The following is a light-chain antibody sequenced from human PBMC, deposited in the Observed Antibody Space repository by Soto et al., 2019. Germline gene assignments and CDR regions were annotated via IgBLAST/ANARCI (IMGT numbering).Light chain of an antibody. J-gene: IGKJ4*01. Sequence: EIVLTQSPGTLSLSPGERAALSCRASQSVRSNFLAWYQQKPGQAPRLLIYGASSRATGIPDRFSGSGPGTDCTLTIRHLEPEDLAVFYCHQYGSSPLSFGGGTRVDIK. V-gene: IGKV3-20*01. CDR1: QSVRSNF. CDR2: GAS. CDR3: HQYGSSPLS.